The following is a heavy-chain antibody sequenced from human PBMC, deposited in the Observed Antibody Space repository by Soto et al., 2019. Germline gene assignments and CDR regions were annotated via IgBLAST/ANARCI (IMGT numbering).Heavy chain of an antibody. J-gene: IGHJ6*02. CDR3: TTLDSSGYYYYYYGMDV. CDR2: IKSKTDGGTT. D-gene: IGHD3-22*01. CDR1: GFTFSNAW. V-gene: IGHV3-15*01. Sequence: GGSLRLSCAASGFTFSNAWMSWVRQAPGKXLEWVGRIKSKTDGGTTDYAAPVKGRFTISRDDSKNTLYLQMNSLKTEDTAVYYCTTLDSSGYYYYYYGMDVWGQGSTVTVYS.